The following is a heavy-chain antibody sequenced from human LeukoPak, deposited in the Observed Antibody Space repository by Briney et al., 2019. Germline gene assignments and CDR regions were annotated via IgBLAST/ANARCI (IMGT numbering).Heavy chain of an antibody. CDR2: ISGNGGST. V-gene: IGHV3-23*01. CDR1: GFTFSSYA. D-gene: IGHD6-6*01. Sequence: GGSLRLSCAASGFTFSSYAMTWVCQAPGKGLEWVSDISGNGGSTHYADSVKGRFTISRDNSKSTLFLQVNSLRAEDTAVCYCAKDYLFRYSSSPTYDYWGQGTLVTVSS. CDR3: AKDYLFRYSSSPTYDY. J-gene: IGHJ4*02.